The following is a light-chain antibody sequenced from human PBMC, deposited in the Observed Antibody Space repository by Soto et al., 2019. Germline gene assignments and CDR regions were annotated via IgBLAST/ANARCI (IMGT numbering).Light chain of an antibody. CDR1: SSDVGSYDL. CDR3: CSYAGSSTYIL. V-gene: IGLV2-23*02. J-gene: IGLJ2*01. Sequence: QSALTQPASVSGSPGQSVTISCTGTSSDVGSYDLVSWYQQHPGKAPKLMISEVTKRPSGVSNRFSGSKSGNTASLTISGPQAEDEADYYCCSYAGSSTYILFGGGTKLTVL. CDR2: EVT.